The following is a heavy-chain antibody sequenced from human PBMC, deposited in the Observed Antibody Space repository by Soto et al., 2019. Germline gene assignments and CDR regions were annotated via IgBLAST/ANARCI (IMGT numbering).Heavy chain of an antibody. CDR2: ISSGSSNI. CDR1: GFAFRSYN. Sequence: GGSLRLSCAASGFAFRSYNMNWVRQAPGKGLEWVAYISSGSSNIYYADSVKGRFTISRDNAKNSLFLQMDSLRAEDSAVYYCASATVVAATFDFWGQGTLVTVS. V-gene: IGHV3-21*01. D-gene: IGHD2-15*01. CDR3: ASATVVAATFDF. J-gene: IGHJ4*02.